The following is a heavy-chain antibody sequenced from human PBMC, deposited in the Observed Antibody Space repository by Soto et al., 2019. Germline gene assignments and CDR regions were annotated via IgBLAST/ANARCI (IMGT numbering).Heavy chain of an antibody. CDR1: GFTFSTYA. Sequence: EVQLLESGGGLVQPGGSLRLSCAASGFTFSTYALSWVRQSPGTGLEWVSAISGSGDDTYYTHSVKGRFTISRDNSKNTLFRQMDSLRVEDTATYYCAKVDRYSSGWSYYAPEYYYYGMDVWGQGTTVTVSS. CDR2: ISGSGDDT. J-gene: IGHJ6*02. V-gene: IGHV3-23*01. D-gene: IGHD6-19*01. CDR3: AKVDRYSSGWSYYAPEYYYYGMDV.